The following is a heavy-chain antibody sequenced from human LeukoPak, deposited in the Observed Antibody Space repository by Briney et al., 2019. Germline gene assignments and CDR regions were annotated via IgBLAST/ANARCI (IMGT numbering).Heavy chain of an antibody. CDR2: MYSGGST. Sequence: SETLSLTCTVSGGSISSSGYYWGWIRQPPGKGLEWIGSMYSGGSTYYNASLKSRVTFSVDTSKNQFSLKLSSVTAADTAVYYCARHMGNSGYEHFGYWGQGTLVTVSS. V-gene: IGHV4-39*01. J-gene: IGHJ4*02. CDR1: GGSISSSGYY. CDR3: ARHMGNSGYEHFGY. D-gene: IGHD5-12*01.